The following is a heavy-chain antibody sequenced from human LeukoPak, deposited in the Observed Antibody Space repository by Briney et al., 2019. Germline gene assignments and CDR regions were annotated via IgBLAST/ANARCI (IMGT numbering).Heavy chain of an antibody. J-gene: IGHJ4*02. D-gene: IGHD6-13*01. CDR2: IYHSGST. CDR3: ARGSFPPIAAAGLDY. CDR1: GGSISSGGYY. V-gene: IGHV4-30-2*01. Sequence: SETLSLTCTVSGGSISSGGYYWSWIRQPPGKGLEWLGYIYHSGSTYYNPSLKSRVTISVDRSKNQFSLKLSSVTAADTAVYYCARGSFPPIAAAGLDYWGQGTLVTVSS.